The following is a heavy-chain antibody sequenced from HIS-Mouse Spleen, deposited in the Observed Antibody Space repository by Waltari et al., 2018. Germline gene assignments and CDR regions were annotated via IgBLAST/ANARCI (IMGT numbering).Heavy chain of an antibody. CDR3: AREIPYSSSWYDWYFDL. V-gene: IGHV4-39*07. D-gene: IGHD6-13*01. Sequence: QLQLQESGPGLVKPSETLSLTFTVSGGPISRSSSYWGRIRQPPGKGLEWIGSSYYSGRSYYNPALKSRVTISVDTSKNQFSLKVSSVTAADTAVYYCAREIPYSSSWYDWYFDLWGRGTLVTVSS. CDR1: GGPISRSSSY. CDR2: SYYSGRS. J-gene: IGHJ2*01.